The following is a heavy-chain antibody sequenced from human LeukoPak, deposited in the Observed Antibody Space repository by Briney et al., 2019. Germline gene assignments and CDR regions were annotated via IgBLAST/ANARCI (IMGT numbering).Heavy chain of an antibody. J-gene: IGHJ1*01. D-gene: IGHD1-26*01. CDR1: GYIFDIYA. CDR3: ARDYTLTVGTTTYFQH. CDR2: ISTNTGNP. V-gene: IGHV7-4-1*02. Sequence: ASVKVSCKASGYIFDIYAIIWVRQAPGKGLEFMGWISTNTGNPTYAQGFTGRFVFSLDTSVSTAYLQISSLKAEDSPVYYCARDYTLTVGTTTYFQHWGQGTLVTVSS.